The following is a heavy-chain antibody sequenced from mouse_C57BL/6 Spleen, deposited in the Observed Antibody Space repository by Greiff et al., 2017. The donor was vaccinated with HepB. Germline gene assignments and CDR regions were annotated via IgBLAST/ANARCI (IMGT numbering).Heavy chain of an antibody. D-gene: IGHD2-3*01. CDR3: TRSRNYDGNYYYAMDY. CDR2: IYPGNSDT. V-gene: IGHV1-5*01. Sequence: VHVKQSGTVLARPGASVKMSCKTSGYTFTSYWMHWVKQRPGQGLEWIGAIYPGNSDTSYNQKFKGKAKLTAVTSASTAYMELSSLTNEDSAVYYCTRSRNYDGNYYYAMDYWGQGTSVTVSS. J-gene: IGHJ4*01. CDR1: GYTFTSYW.